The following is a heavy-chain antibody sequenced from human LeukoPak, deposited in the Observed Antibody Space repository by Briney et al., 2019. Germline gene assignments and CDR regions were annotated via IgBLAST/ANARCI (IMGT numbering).Heavy chain of an antibody. J-gene: IGHJ4*02. CDR3: ARAPKHCSGGSCYEFDY. V-gene: IGHV1-46*01. D-gene: IGHD2-15*01. Sequence: ASVTVSCKASGYTFTSYYVHWVRQAPGQGLEWMGIINPSGGNTSYAQKFQGRVTMTRDTSTSTVYMELSSLRSEDTAVYYCARAPKHCSGGSCYEFDYWGQGTLVTVSS. CDR2: INPSGGNT. CDR1: GYTFTSYY.